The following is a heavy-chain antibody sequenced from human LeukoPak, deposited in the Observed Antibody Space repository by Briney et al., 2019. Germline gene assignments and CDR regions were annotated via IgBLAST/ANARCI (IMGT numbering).Heavy chain of an antibody. V-gene: IGHV4-39*01. D-gene: IGHD6-6*01. CDR1: GGSISSSSYY. J-gene: IGHJ6*02. CDR3: ARHGTGLRPIAARHPPYYYYGMDV. CDR2: IYYSGST. Sequence: SETLSLTCTVSGGSISSSSYYWGWIRQPPGKGLEWIGSIYYSGSTYYNPSLKSRVTISVDTSKNQFSLKLSSVTAADTAVYYCARHGTGLRPIAARHPPYYYYGMDVWGQGTTVTVSS.